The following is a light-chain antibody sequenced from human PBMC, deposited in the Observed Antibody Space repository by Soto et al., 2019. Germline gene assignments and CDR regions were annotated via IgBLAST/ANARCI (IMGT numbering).Light chain of an antibody. CDR1: QSISRN. CDR2: GAF. V-gene: IGKV3-15*01. CDR3: QQYNNWPRT. J-gene: IGKJ2*01. Sequence: EIVMTQSPATLSVSPGERTTLSCRASQSISRNLAWYQQKPGQAPRLLIYGAFTRATAIPARFSGSGSGTEFTLTISSLRAEDVAVYYCQQYNNWPRTFGQGTKLEIK.